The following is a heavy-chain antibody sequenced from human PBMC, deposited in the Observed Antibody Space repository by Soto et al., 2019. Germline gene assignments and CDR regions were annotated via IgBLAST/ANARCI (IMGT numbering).Heavy chain of an antibody. Sequence: EVQLVESGGGLVQPGGSLRLXCAASXXTFSGYWMTWVRQAPGKGLEWVANIKEDGSEKNYVDSVKGRFTISRDNAKNSLYLQMNSLRAEDTAVYYCARGGSESDYWGQGTLVTVSS. J-gene: IGHJ4*02. CDR3: ARGGSESDY. D-gene: IGHD3-16*01. V-gene: IGHV3-7*01. CDR2: IKEDGSEK. CDR1: XXTFSGYW.